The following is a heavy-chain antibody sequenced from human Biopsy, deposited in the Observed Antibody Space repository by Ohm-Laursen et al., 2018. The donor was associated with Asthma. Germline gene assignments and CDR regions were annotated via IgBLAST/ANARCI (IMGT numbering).Heavy chain of an antibody. D-gene: IGHD2-2*01. CDR1: GGTFNTYV. Sequence: SSVKVSCKSLGGTFNTYVIGWGRQAPGQGRGWMGGIDSVFGTTTYPQKFQDRVTITADDSTSTVYMELSSLRSEDTAVYYCARKAGSCISRTCYSLDFWGQGTLVTVSS. J-gene: IGHJ4*02. V-gene: IGHV1-69*01. CDR2: IDSVFGTT. CDR3: ARKAGSCISRTCYSLDF.